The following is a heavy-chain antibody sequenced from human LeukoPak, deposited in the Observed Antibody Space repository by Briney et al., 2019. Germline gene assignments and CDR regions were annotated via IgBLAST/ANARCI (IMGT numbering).Heavy chain of an antibody. CDR2: INPSGGST. Sequence: ASVKVSCKASGYTFTNYYMNWVRQAPGQGLEWMGIINPSGGSTSYAQRFQGRVTMTRDMSTSTVYMDLSSLRSEDTAVYFCARAIGEDYYDSSVYRDAFDIWGQGTMVTVSS. J-gene: IGHJ3*02. CDR3: ARAIGEDYYDSSVYRDAFDI. CDR1: GYTFTNYY. D-gene: IGHD3-22*01. V-gene: IGHV1-46*01.